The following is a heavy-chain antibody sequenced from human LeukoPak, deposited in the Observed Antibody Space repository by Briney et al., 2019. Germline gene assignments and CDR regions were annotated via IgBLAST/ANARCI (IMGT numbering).Heavy chain of an antibody. CDR3: AKDRDWASAAGTDFDY. CDR1: GFTFSSYG. J-gene: IGHJ4*02. CDR2: IRYDGSNK. D-gene: IGHD6-13*01. V-gene: IGHV3-30*02. Sequence: GGSLRLSRAASGFTFSSYGMHWVRQAPGKGLEWVTFIRYDGSNKYYADSVKGRFTISRDNSKNTLYLQMNSLRAEDTAVYYCAKDRDWASAAGTDFDYWGQGTLVTVSS.